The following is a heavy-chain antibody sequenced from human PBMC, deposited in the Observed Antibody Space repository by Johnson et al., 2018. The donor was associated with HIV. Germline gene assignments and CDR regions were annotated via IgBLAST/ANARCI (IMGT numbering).Heavy chain of an antibody. CDR2: IYSSGST. V-gene: IGHV3-66*01. Sequence: VQLVESGGGLVQPGGSLRLSCAASGFTVSSNYMSWVRQAPGKGLEWVSVIYSSGSTYYADSVKGRFTISRDNSKNTLYLQINSLRAEDTAVYYCARDALEAFQAFDIWGQGTMVTVSS. CDR3: ARDALEAFQAFDI. J-gene: IGHJ3*02. CDR1: GFTVSSNY. D-gene: IGHD2/OR15-2a*01.